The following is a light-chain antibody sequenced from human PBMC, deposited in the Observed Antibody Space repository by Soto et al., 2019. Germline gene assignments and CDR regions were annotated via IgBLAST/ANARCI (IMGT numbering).Light chain of an antibody. CDR1: QGVSRK. CDR3: QQYHTWPIT. J-gene: IGKJ4*01. Sequence: EIVMTQSPATLSVAPGERVTLSCRASQGVSRKLAWYEHKSGQAPRLLISGASAGATGIPARFSGSWSVTEFTLTISSLQSEDCAIYYCQQYHTWPITFGGGTKVEIK. V-gene: IGKV3-15*01. CDR2: GAS.